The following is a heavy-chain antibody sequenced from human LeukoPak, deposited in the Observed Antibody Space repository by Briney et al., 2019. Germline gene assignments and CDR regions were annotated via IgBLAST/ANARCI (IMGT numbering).Heavy chain of an antibody. Sequence: LGESLNISCRGSGYTFTTYWIGGVRQMPGKGLEWMGIIYPGDSATTYSRSFPGQVPLSADKSINTAYLQWSSLKASDTAMYYCASRRGCSSSSCPPDYWGQGTLVTVSS. V-gene: IGHV5-51*01. CDR2: IYPGDSAT. J-gene: IGHJ4*02. D-gene: IGHD2-2*01. CDR1: GYTFTTYW. CDR3: ASRRGCSSSSCPPDY.